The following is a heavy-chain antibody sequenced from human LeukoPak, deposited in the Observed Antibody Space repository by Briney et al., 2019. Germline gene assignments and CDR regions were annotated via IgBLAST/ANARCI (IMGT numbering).Heavy chain of an antibody. CDR2: ISGDGGST. Sequence: GGSLRLSCAASGFTFDHYAMHWVRHPPGKGPEWVSLISGDGGSTYYADSVKGRFTISRDNSQNSLYLQMNSLRTEDTALYYCTIDRDNWGQGTLVTV. V-gene: IGHV3-43*02. J-gene: IGHJ4*02. CDR1: GFTFDHYA. CDR3: TIDRDN.